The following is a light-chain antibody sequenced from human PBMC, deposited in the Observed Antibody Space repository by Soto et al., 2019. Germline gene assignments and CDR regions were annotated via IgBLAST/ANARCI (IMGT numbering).Light chain of an antibody. CDR3: SSYTRYRVLV. CDR1: SSDIGYYNY. J-gene: IGLJ3*02. CDR2: EVS. Sequence: QSALAQPASVSGSPGQSITISCTGTSSDIGYYNYVSWYQQYPGKAPKLMIYEVSNRPSGVSNRFSGSKSGNTASLTISGLQAEDEADYYCSSYTRYRVLVFGGGTKATVL. V-gene: IGLV2-14*01.